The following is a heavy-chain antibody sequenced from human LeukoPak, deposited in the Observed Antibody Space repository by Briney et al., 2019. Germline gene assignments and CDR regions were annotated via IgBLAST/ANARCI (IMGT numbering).Heavy chain of an antibody. V-gene: IGHV3-48*02. Sequence: GGSLRHSCAASGFTFSSYSMNWVRQAPGKGLEWVSYISSSSSTIYYADSVEGRFTISRDNAKNSLYLQMNSLRDEDTAVYYCARVGVDSSGYYGDWGQGTLVTVSS. D-gene: IGHD3-22*01. CDR3: ARVGVDSSGYYGD. CDR1: GFTFSSYS. J-gene: IGHJ4*02. CDR2: ISSSSSTI.